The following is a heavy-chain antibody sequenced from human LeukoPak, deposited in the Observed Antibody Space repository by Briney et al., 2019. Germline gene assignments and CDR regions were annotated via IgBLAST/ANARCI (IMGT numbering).Heavy chain of an antibody. CDR1: GFSFSSTT. CDR3: ARDEYGDYIFNY. CDR2: ISPDGVNT. V-gene: IGHV3-64*01. J-gene: IGHJ4*02. D-gene: IGHD4-17*01. Sequence: GGSLRLSCAASGFSFSSTTMPWVRQAPGKGPEYVSAISPDGVNTYYSKSVRGRFTISRDNSKNTMYLQMGSLRGEDMAVYYCARDEYGDYIFNYWGQGTQVTVS.